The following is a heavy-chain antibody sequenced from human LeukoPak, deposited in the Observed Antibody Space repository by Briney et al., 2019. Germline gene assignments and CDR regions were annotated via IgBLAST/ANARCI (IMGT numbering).Heavy chain of an antibody. CDR1: GFTFSDYY. V-gene: IGHV3-11*01. Sequence: GGSLRLSCAASGFTFSDYYMSWIRQAPGKGLEWVSYISGSGSTIYYADSVKGRFTISRDNAKNSLYLQMNSLRAEDTAVYYCARDYHYYGSGSYFLRWGQGTLVTVSS. D-gene: IGHD3-10*01. CDR2: ISGSGSTI. CDR3: ARDYHYYGSGSYFLR. J-gene: IGHJ4*02.